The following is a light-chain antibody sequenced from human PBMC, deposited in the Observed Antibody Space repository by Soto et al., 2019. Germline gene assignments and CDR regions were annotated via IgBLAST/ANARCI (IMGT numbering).Light chain of an antibody. Sequence: QSALTQPPSASGSPGQSVAISCTGTSRDVGGQNYVSWYQQHPGKAPKLIIYAVSNRPSGVPDRFSGSKSGNTASLTISGLWAEDEADYYCCSHAGNNNYVFGTGTKLTVL. CDR1: SRDVGGQNY. J-gene: IGLJ1*01. CDR3: CSHAGNNNYV. CDR2: AVS. V-gene: IGLV2-8*01.